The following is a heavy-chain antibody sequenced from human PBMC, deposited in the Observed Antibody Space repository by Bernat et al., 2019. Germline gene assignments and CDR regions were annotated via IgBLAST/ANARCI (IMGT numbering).Heavy chain of an antibody. V-gene: IGHV1-3*01. CDR2: INAGNSNT. J-gene: IGHJ6*02. Sequence: QVQLVQSGAEVKKPGASVKVSCKASGYTFTSYAMHWVRQAPGQRLEWMGWINAGNSNTKYSQKFQGRVTITRDTSASTAYMELSSLRSEDTAVYYCARKGDIVVVPGFYYYYGMDVWGQGTTVTVSS. D-gene: IGHD2-2*01. CDR1: GYTFTSYA. CDR3: ARKGDIVVVPGFYYYYGMDV.